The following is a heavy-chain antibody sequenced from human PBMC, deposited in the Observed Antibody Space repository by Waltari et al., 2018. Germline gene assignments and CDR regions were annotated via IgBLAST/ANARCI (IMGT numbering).Heavy chain of an antibody. D-gene: IGHD3-10*01. CDR3: ARQPKAGFGNARPGDYYYYYYMDV. J-gene: IGHJ6*03. Sequence: QLQLQESGPGLVKPSETLSLTCTVSGGSISSSSYYWGWIRQPPGQGLEGVGSIYYSGSTYYNPSLKSRVTISVDTSKNQFSLKLSSVTAADTAVYYCARQPKAGFGNARPGDYYYYYYMDVWGKGTTVTVSS. V-gene: IGHV4-39*01. CDR1: GGSISSSSYY. CDR2: IYYSGST.